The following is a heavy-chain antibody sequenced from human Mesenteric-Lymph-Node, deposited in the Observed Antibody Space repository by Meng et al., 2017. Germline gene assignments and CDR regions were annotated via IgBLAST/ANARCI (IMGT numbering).Heavy chain of an antibody. J-gene: IGHJ4*02. CDR1: GFTISRHW. Sequence: EVQLVESGGGLVQPGGSLRLSCAASGFTISRHWMHWFRQAPGKGLVWVSRINSDGRTTNYADSVKGRFTISRDNAKNTLYLQMNSLRAEDTVVYFCTGLSGPFDYWGQGTLVTVSS. CDR3: TGLSGPFDY. V-gene: IGHV3-74*01. CDR2: INSDGRTT. D-gene: IGHD6-19*01.